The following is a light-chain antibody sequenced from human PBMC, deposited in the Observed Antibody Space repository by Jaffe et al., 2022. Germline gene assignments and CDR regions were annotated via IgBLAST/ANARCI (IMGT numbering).Light chain of an antibody. V-gene: IGKV3-20*01. Sequence: EIVLTQSPGTLSLSPGERATLSCRASQSVSGSSLAWYQQKPGQSPRLLIYGASSRATGIPDRFSGSGSGTDFTLTISRLEPEDFAVYYCQQYGSSPITFGQGTRLEI. J-gene: IGKJ5*01. CDR1: QSVSGSS. CDR2: GAS. CDR3: QQYGSSPIT.